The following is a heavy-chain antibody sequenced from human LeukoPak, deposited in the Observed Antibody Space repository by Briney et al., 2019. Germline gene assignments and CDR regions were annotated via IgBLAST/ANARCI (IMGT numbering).Heavy chain of an antibody. D-gene: IGHD2-15*01. CDR1: GFTFSSYA. Sequence: GGSLRLSCAASGFTFSSYAVIWVRQAPGKGLEWVSVISAGGGSTDFADSVKGRFTVSRDNSKNTLYLQMSSLRAEDTAVYYCAKGTLGYCSGGSCYSGYWGQGTLVTVSS. CDR3: AKGTLGYCSGGSCYSGY. J-gene: IGHJ4*02. CDR2: ISAGGGST. V-gene: IGHV3-23*01.